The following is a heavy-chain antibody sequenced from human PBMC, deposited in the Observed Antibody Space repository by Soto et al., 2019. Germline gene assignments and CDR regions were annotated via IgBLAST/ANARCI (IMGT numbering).Heavy chain of an antibody. D-gene: IGHD1-1*01. V-gene: IGHV1-69*13. CDR1: GGTFSSYA. CDR2: IIPIFGTA. Sequence: SVKVSCKASGGTFSSYAISWVRQAPGQGLEWMGGIIPIFGTANYAQKFQGRVTITADESTSTAYMELSSLRSEDTAVYYCAREGNNWNYGMDVWGQGTTVTVSS. J-gene: IGHJ6*02. CDR3: AREGNNWNYGMDV.